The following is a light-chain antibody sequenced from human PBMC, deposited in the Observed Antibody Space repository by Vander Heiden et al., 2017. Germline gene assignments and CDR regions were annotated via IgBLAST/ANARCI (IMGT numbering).Light chain of an antibody. CDR2: EVS. Sequence: QSVLTQPASVSGSPGQSITISCTGTSSDVGGYKHVSWYRQHPGKAPRLIIYEVSNRPSGVSNRISGSKSGNTASLTISGLQAEDEADYHCTSYTSSSTVIIGGGTKLTVL. CDR3: TSYTSSSTVI. V-gene: IGLV2-14*01. CDR1: SSDVGGYKH. J-gene: IGLJ2*01.